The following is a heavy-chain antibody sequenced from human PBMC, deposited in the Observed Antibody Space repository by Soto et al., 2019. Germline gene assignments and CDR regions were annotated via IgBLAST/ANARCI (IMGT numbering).Heavy chain of an antibody. CDR1: GFTFRDYA. D-gene: IGHD3-22*01. Sequence: EVQLVDSGGGLVQPGRSLTLSCRGSGFTFRDYALNWVRQAPGKGLEWIGVIRAKAYGATTDYAASVKGRFSISRDDSTSIDYLQMDNLKAEDTAIYFCAKKSPDGSPFLFDYWGQGALVTVSS. CDR2: IRAKAYGATT. V-gene: IGHV3-49*04. CDR3: AKKSPDGSPFLFDY. J-gene: IGHJ4*02.